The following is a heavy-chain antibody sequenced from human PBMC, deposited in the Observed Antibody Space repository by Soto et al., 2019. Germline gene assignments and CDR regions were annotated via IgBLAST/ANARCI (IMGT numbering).Heavy chain of an antibody. D-gene: IGHD6-13*01. CDR1: GGTFSSYA. V-gene: IGHV1-69*13. CDR3: AREYSSSWLDYYYYGMDV. Sequence: SVKVSCKASGGTFSSYAISWVRQAPGQGLEWMGGIIPIFGTANYAQKFQGRVTITADESTSTAYMELSSLRSEDTAVYYCAREYSSSWLDYYYYGMDVWGQGTTVTVSS. CDR2: IIPIFGTA. J-gene: IGHJ6*02.